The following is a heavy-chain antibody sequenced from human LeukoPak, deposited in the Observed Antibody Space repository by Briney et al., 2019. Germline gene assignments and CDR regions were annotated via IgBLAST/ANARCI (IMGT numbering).Heavy chain of an antibody. V-gene: IGHV4-4*02. CDR2: IYHSGST. J-gene: IGHJ4*02. D-gene: IGHD1-1*01. CDR3: ATGETGSTLGGY. Sequence: PSGTLSLTCAVSGGSISSSNWWSWVRQPPGKGLEWIGEIYHSGSTNYNPSLKSRVTISVDTSKNQFSLKLSSVTAADTAVYYCATGETGSTLGGYWGQGTLVTVSS. CDR1: GGSISSSNW.